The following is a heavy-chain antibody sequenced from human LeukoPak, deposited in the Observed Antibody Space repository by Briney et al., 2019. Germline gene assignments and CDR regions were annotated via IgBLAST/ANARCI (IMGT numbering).Heavy chain of an antibody. Sequence: ASVKVSCKASGYTFTSYDINWVRQATGQGLEWMGWMNPNSGNTGYAQKLQGRVTMTTDTSTSTAYMELRSLRSDDTAVYYCARGDWNVDDAFDIWGQGTMVTVSS. CDR3: ARGDWNVDDAFDI. CDR1: GYTFTSYD. J-gene: IGHJ3*02. CDR2: MNPNSGNT. D-gene: IGHD1-1*01. V-gene: IGHV1-8*02.